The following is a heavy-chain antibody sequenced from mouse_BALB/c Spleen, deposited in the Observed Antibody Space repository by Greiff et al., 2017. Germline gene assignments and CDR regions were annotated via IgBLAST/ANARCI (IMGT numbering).Heavy chain of an antibody. CDR2: IWGDGST. J-gene: IGHJ4*01. D-gene: IGHD1-2*01. CDR1: GFSLTGYG. Sequence: VKLVESGPGLVAPSQSLSITCTVSGFSLTGYGVNWVRQPPGKGLEWLGMIWGDGSTDYNSALKSRLSISKDNSKSQVFLKMNSLQTDDTARYYCARAHYCGPLAMDYWGQGTSVTVSS. V-gene: IGHV2-6-7*01. CDR3: ARAHYCGPLAMDY.